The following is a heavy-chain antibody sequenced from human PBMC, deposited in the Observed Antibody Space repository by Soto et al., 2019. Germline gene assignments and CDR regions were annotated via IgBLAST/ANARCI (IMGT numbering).Heavy chain of an antibody. V-gene: IGHV3-23*01. J-gene: IGHJ6*02. CDR3: AKGQTDFWSRTGHIPYSYGMDV. Sequence: PGGSLRLSCAASGFTFSSYAMSWVRQAPGKGLEWVSAISGSGGSTYYADSVKGRFTISRDNSKNTLYLQMNSLRAEDTAVYYCAKGQTDFWSRTGHIPYSYGMDVWGQGTTVTVSS. CDR2: ISGSGGST. CDR1: GFTFSSYA. D-gene: IGHD3-3*01.